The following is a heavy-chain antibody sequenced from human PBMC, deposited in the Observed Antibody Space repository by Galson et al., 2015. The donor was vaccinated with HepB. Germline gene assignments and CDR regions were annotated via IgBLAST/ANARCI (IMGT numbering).Heavy chain of an antibody. J-gene: IGHJ3*02. CDR1: GFTFSNAW. Sequence: SLRLSCAASGFTFSNAWMSWVRQAPGKGLEWVGRIKSKTDGGTTDYAAPVKGRFTISRDDSKNTLYLQMNSLKTEDTAVYYCTTATPYTGPDAFDIWGQGTMVTVSS. CDR2: IKSKTDGGTT. V-gene: IGHV3-15*01. D-gene: IGHD2-2*02. CDR3: TTATPYTGPDAFDI.